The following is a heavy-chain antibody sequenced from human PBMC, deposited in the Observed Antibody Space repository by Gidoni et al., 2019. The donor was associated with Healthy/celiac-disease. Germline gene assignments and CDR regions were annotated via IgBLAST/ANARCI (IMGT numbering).Heavy chain of an antibody. V-gene: IGHV4-59*01. CDR2: IYYSGST. CDR3: ARDRGYSGFYNWFDP. D-gene: IGHD5-12*01. J-gene: IGHJ5*02. CDR1: GASLSSYY. Sequence: QVQLQESGPGLVKPSETLSLTCTVSGASLSSYYWRWIRQPPGKGLEWIGYIYYSGSTNYNPSLKSRVTISVDTSKNQFSLKLSSVTAADTAVYYCARDRGYSGFYNWFDPWGQGTLVTVSS.